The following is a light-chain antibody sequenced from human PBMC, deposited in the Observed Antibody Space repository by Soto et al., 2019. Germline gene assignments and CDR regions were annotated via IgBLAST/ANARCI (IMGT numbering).Light chain of an antibody. CDR1: QSVSSS. Sequence: EIVLTQSPATLSLSPVERATLSCRASQSVSSSLAWYQQKPGQAPRLLIYAASNRATGIPTRFSGSGSGTDFTLTISSLEPEDFAVYYCQQRSNWPITFGQGTRLEI. V-gene: IGKV3-11*01. CDR2: AAS. J-gene: IGKJ5*01. CDR3: QQRSNWPIT.